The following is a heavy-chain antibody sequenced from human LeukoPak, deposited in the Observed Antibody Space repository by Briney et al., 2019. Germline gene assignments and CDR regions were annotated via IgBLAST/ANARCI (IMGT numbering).Heavy chain of an antibody. Sequence: SETLSLTCTVSGGSISSSSYYWGWIRQPPGKGLEWIGSIYYSGSTYYNPSLKSRVTISVDTSKNQFSLKLSSVTAADTAVYYCARGSDSDFDYWGQGTLVTVSS. V-gene: IGHV4-39*01. J-gene: IGHJ4*02. CDR2: IYYSGST. CDR3: ARGSDSDFDY. CDR1: GGSISSSSYY.